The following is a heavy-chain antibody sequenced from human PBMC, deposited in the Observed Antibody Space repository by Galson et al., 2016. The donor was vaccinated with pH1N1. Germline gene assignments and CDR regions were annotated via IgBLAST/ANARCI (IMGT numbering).Heavy chain of an antibody. CDR3: ARIGSDDPIYYYYMDV. CDR2: IYPGDSDT. CDR1: GSGFTSYW. D-gene: IGHD2-21*01. Sequence: QSGAEVKKPGESLKISCKGSGSGFTSYWIAWVRQMPGKGLEWMGIIYPGDSDTRYSPSLQGQVTISADKSINTAYLQWSSLKASDTAMYYCARIGSDDPIYYYYMDVWGKGTTVTVSS. J-gene: IGHJ6*03. V-gene: IGHV5-51*01.